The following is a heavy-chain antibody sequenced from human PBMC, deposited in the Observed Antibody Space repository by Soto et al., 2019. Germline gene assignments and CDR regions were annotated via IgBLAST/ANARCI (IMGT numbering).Heavy chain of an antibody. CDR1: GYTFSDYY. CDR2: IDTSGTKI. J-gene: IGHJ4*02. D-gene: IGHD3-3*01. V-gene: IGHV3-11*01. Sequence: QVQLVESGGDLVKPGGSLRLSCAASGYTFSDYYMSWIRQAPGKELGWISYIDTSGTKIYYADSVKGRFTITRDNAKNSLYLEMNSLRDEDTAVYYCASHYDMWSGYLSPVDYWGQGTLVTVSS. CDR3: ASHYDMWSGYLSPVDY.